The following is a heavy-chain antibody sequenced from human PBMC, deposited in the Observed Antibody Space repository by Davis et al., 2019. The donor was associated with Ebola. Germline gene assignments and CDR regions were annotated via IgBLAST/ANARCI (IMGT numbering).Heavy chain of an antibody. D-gene: IGHD2-21*02. V-gene: IGHV3-9*01. J-gene: IGHJ3*01. Sequence: SLKISCAASGFTFSDYAMHWVRQAPGKGLEWVSGISWNSGSIGYADSVKGRFTISRDNAKNSLFLQMNNLRDEDTAVYYCVRGRDIVVVTATPCFGFWGQGTMVTVSS. CDR3: VRGRDIVVVTATPCFGF. CDR2: ISWNSGSI. CDR1: GFTFSDYA.